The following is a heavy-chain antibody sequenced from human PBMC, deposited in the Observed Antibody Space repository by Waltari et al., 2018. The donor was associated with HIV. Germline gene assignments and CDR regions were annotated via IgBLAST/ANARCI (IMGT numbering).Heavy chain of an antibody. Sequence: QVQLVQSGAEVKKPGSSVKVSCKASGGTFSSYAISWVRQAPGQGLEWMGGNIPIFGTANYAQKFQGRVTITADESTSTAYMELSSLRSEDTAVYYCARPWMCSGGSCYPYYYGMDVWGQGTTVTVSS. CDR2: NIPIFGTA. J-gene: IGHJ6*02. D-gene: IGHD2-15*01. CDR3: ARPWMCSGGSCYPYYYGMDV. CDR1: GGTFSSYA. V-gene: IGHV1-69*01.